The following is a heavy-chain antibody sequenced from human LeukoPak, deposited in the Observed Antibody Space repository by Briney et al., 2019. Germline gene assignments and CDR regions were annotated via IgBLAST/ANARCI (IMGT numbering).Heavy chain of an antibody. CDR1: GFTFSSYW. J-gene: IGHJ4*02. V-gene: IGHV3-74*01. CDR2: INSDGSST. D-gene: IGHD6-19*01. CDR3: AKETTSGPPYYFDY. Sequence: GGSLRLSCAASGFTFSSYWMHWVRQAPGKGLVWVSRINSDGSSTSYADSVKGRFTISRDNAKNTLYLQMNSLRAEDTAIYYCAKETTSGPPYYFDYWGQGTLVTVSS.